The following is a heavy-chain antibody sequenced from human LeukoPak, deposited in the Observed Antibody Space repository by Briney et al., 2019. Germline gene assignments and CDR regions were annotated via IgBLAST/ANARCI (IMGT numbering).Heavy chain of an antibody. CDR1: GFTFSSYA. V-gene: IGHV3-23*01. Sequence: PGGSLRLSCAASGFTFSSYAMSWVRQAPGKGLEWVSAISGSGSSTYYADSVKGRFTISRDNSKNTLYLQMNSLRAEDTAVYYCAGGSGYNDAFDIWGQGTMVTVSS. D-gene: IGHD3-22*01. J-gene: IGHJ3*02. CDR3: AGGSGYNDAFDI. CDR2: ISGSGSST.